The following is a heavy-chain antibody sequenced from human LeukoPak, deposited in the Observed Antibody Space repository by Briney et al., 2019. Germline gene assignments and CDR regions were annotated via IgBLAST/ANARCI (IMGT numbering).Heavy chain of an antibody. CDR1: GNSFTSYW. V-gene: IGHV5-51*01. J-gene: IGHJ4*02. D-gene: IGHD3-9*01. CDR2: IYPGDSDT. CDR3: ARTNILTGYSAFDY. Sequence: GDSLKISCKGSGNSFTSYWIGWVRQMPGKGLEWMGIIYPGDSDTRYIPSFQGQVTISVDKSISTAYLQWSSLKASDTAMYYCARTNILTGYSAFDYWGQGTLVTVSS.